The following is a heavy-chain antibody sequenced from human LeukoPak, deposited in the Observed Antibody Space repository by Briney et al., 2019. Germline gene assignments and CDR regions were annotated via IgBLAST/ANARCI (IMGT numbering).Heavy chain of an antibody. D-gene: IGHD3-3*01. J-gene: IGHJ5*02. V-gene: IGHV4-34*01. CDR1: GGSLSGYY. CDR2: INHSGST. Sequence: PSETLSLTRAVYGGSLSGYYWSWIRPPPGKGLEWIGQINHSGSTNYNPSLKSRVTISVDTSKNQFSLKLSSVTAADTAVYYCARGLSRITIFGNNWTDPWGQGTLVTVSS. CDR3: ARGLSRITIFGNNWTDP.